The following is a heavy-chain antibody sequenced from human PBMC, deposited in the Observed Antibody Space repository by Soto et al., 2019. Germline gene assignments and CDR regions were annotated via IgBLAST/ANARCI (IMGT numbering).Heavy chain of an antibody. Sequence: PSETLSPTCTVSGGSISSGGYYWSWIRQHPGKGLEWIGYIYYSGSTYYNPSLKSRVTISVDTSKNQFSLKLSSVTAADTAVYYCARSPVDSSSWYIGWRFDYWGQGTLVTVSS. CDR3: ARSPVDSSSWYIGWRFDY. J-gene: IGHJ4*02. D-gene: IGHD6-13*01. V-gene: IGHV4-31*03. CDR1: GGSISSGGYY. CDR2: IYYSGST.